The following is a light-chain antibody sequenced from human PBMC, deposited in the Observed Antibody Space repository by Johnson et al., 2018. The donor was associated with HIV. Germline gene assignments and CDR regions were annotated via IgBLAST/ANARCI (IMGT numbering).Light chain of an antibody. Sequence: QSVLTQAPSVSAAAGQKVTISCSGSSSNIGNNYVFWYQQFPGTAPKLLIYENNKRPSCVPDRFSDSKSGTSATLGIPGLQTGDEADYYCGTWDSSLSAHYIFGTGTKVTVL. CDR1: SSNIGNNY. CDR3: GTWDSSLSAHYI. J-gene: IGLJ1*01. CDR2: ENN. V-gene: IGLV1-51*02.